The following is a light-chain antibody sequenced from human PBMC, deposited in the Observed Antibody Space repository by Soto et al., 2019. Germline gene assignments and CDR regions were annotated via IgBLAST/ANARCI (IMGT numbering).Light chain of an antibody. V-gene: IGLV2-14*03. Sequence: QSALTQPASMSGSPGQSITISCAGTSSDVGGHNLVSWYQHYPGKAPKLMIYDVSNRPSGVSNRFSGSKSGNTASLTISALQAEDEADYYCSSYTSISTWVFGGGTQLTVL. J-gene: IGLJ3*02. CDR1: SSDVGGHNL. CDR3: SSYTSISTWV. CDR2: DVS.